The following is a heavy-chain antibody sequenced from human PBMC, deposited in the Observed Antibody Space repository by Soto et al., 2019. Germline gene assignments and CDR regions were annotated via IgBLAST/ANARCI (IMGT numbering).Heavy chain of an antibody. V-gene: IGHV1-69*02. Sequence: QVQLVQSGAEVKEPGSSVKVSCKASGGTFGTYTITWVRQAPGQGLEWMGRIIPFLNITNYAKNFQGRVTLTADKSTSTAYRELSSLRSEDTAVYYCARARGGEYSFYYMDVWGRGTTVTVTS. CDR3: ARARGGEYSFYYMDV. CDR1: GGTFGTYT. D-gene: IGHD3-16*01. CDR2: IIPFLNIT. J-gene: IGHJ6*03.